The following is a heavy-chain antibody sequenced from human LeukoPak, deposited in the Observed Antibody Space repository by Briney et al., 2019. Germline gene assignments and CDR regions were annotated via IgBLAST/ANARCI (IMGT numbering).Heavy chain of an antibody. D-gene: IGHD2-2*01. Sequence: GGSLRLSCSASGFTFSRYAMNWVRQAPGEGLEYVSAITGNGDSTYYADSVKGRFTISRDNSKNTLYLQMSSLRAEDTAVYYCVKNGYCSSTSCPFDYWGQGTLVTVSS. CDR1: GFTFSRYA. CDR3: VKNGYCSSTSCPFDY. J-gene: IGHJ4*02. CDR2: ITGNGDST. V-gene: IGHV3-64D*06.